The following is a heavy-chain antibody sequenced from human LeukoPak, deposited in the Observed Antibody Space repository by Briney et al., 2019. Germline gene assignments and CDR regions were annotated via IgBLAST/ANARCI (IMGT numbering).Heavy chain of an antibody. CDR1: GGSFSGYY. D-gene: IGHD3-22*01. Sequence: SETLSLTCAVYGGSFSGYYWSWIRQPPGKGLEWIGEINHSGSTNYNPSLKSRVTISVDTSKNQFSLKLSSVTAADTAVYYCARGKYYYDSSGYYFIDYWGQGTLVTVSS. V-gene: IGHV4-34*01. CDR2: INHSGST. J-gene: IGHJ4*02. CDR3: ARGKYYYDSSGYYFIDY.